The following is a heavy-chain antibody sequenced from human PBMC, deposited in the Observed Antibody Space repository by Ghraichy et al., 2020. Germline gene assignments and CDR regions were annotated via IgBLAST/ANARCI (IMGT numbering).Heavy chain of an antibody. CDR3: ARGARYSSSRYYYYYGMDV. V-gene: IGHV1-18*01. Sequence: ASVKVSCKASGYTFTSYGISWVRQAPGQGLEWMGWISAYNGNTNYAQKLQGRVTMTTDTSTSTAYMELRSLRSDDTAVYYCARGARYSSSRYYYYYGMDVWGQGTTVTVSS. CDR2: ISAYNGNT. J-gene: IGHJ6*02. D-gene: IGHD6-6*01. CDR1: GYTFTSYG.